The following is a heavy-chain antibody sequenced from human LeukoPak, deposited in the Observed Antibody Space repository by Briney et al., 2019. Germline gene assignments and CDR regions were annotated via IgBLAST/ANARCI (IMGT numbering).Heavy chain of an antibody. CDR1: AGSISSGSYY. D-gene: IGHD2-21*02. V-gene: IGHV4-61*02. Sequence: PSETLSLTCTVSAGSISSGSYYWSWIRQPAGKGLEWIGRIFSSGSTNYNPSLKSRVTISVDTSKNQFSLKLSSVTAADTAVYYCARLTVPYYFDYWGQGTLVTVSS. J-gene: IGHJ4*02. CDR2: IFSSGST. CDR3: ARLTVPYYFDY.